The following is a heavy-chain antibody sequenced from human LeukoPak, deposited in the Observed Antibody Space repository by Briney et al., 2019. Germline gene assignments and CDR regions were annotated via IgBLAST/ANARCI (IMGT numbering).Heavy chain of an antibody. Sequence: NPSQTLSLTCTVSGGSISSGDNYWSWIRQPPGKGLEWIGYIYYSGSTYYNPSLKSRVTISVDTSKNQFSLKLSSVTAADTAVYYCARVLKEGCLLPWGQGTLVTVSS. CDR1: GGSISSGDNY. D-gene: IGHD2-21*01. J-gene: IGHJ5*02. CDR2: IYYSGST. V-gene: IGHV4-30-4*01. CDR3: ARVLKEGCLLP.